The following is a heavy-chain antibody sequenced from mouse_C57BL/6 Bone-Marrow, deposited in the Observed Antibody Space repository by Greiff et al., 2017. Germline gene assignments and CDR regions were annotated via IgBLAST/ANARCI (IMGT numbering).Heavy chain of an antibody. Sequence: VQLQQSGAELVRPGASVKLSCTASGFNIKDDYMHWVKQRPEQGLEWIGWIDPENGDTEYASKFQGKATITADTSSNTAYLQRSSLTSEDTAVYYCTTDYSNYVGVSWFAYWGQGTLVTVSA. CDR3: TTDYSNYVGVSWFAY. D-gene: IGHD2-5*01. CDR1: GFNIKDDY. CDR2: IDPENGDT. J-gene: IGHJ3*01. V-gene: IGHV14-4*01.